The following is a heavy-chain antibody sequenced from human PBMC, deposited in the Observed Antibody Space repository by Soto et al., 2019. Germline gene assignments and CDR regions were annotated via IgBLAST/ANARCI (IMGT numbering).Heavy chain of an antibody. CDR3: AKSPGTTSAFDY. Sequence: XGSLRISCVAAEFTFSSYAMSWVRQAPGKGLEWVSAISGSGGSTYYADSVKGRFTISRDNSKNTLYLQMNSLRAEDTAVYYCAKSPGTTSAFDYWRQGTLATVSS. CDR1: EFTFSSYA. V-gene: IGHV3-23*01. D-gene: IGHD1-7*01. J-gene: IGHJ4*02. CDR2: ISGSGGST.